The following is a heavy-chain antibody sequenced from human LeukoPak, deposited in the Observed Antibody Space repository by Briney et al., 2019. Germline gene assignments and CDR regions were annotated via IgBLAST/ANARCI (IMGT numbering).Heavy chain of an antibody. V-gene: IGHV4-39*07. D-gene: IGHD5-18*01. CDR3: AGLPDTAMVTGVN. CDR2: INHSGST. CDR1: GGSISSSSYY. J-gene: IGHJ4*02. Sequence: SETLSLTCTVSGGSISSSSYYWGWIRQPPGKGLEWIGEINHSGSTNYNPSLKSRVTISVDTSKNQFSLKLSSVTAADTAVYYCAGLPDTAMVTGVNWGQGTLVTVSS.